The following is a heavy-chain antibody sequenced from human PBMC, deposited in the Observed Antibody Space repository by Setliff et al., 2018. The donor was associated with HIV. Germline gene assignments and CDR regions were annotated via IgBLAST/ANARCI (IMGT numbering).Heavy chain of an antibody. J-gene: IGHJ6*03. V-gene: IGHV6-1*01. CDR3: ARDRTYSSRQNSGRYYFYYMDV. D-gene: IGHD6-13*01. CDR1: GDSVSSNSAA. CDR2: TLVRSKWYN. Sequence: SQTLSLTCAISGDSVSSNSAAWHWIRQSPGRGLEWLGRTLVRSKWYNEYAASVKSRVTFSADTSKNQFSLQVNSVTPEDTAMYYCARDRTYSSRQNSGRYYFYYMDVWGKGTTVTVSS.